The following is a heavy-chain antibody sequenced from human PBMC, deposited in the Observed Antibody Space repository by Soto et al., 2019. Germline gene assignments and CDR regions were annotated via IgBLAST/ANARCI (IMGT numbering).Heavy chain of an antibody. J-gene: IGHJ4*02. CDR3: ARAGQQGAVFDY. CDR2: ISSDGSKT. CDR1: GFSFSAYS. V-gene: IGHV3-30-3*01. D-gene: IGHD6-13*01. Sequence: QVHLVESGGGVVQAGRSLRLSCAASGFSFSAYSMHWVRQAPGKGLEWVAVISSDGSKTYYAGSLKGRFTVSRDNSKNILYLQMNSLRAEDTAVYYCARAGQQGAVFDYWCQGTEVTVSS.